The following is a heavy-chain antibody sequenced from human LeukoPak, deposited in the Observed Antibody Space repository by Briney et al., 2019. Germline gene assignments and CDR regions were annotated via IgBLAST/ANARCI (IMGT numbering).Heavy chain of an antibody. CDR1: GFTFSSYS. J-gene: IGHJ3*02. V-gene: IGHV3-21*01. CDR2: ISSSSSYI. Sequence: PGGSLRLSCAASGFTFSSYSMNWVRQAPGKGLEWVSSISSSSSYIYYADSVKGRFTISRDHAKNSLYLQMNSLRAEDTAVYYCARDLDTAMVSGAFDIWGQGTMVTVSS. CDR3: ARDLDTAMVSGAFDI. D-gene: IGHD5-18*01.